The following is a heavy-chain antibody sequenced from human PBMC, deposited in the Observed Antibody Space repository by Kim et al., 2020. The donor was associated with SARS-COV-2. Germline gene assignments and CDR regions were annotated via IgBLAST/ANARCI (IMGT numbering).Heavy chain of an antibody. CDR2: SHYSGKN. CDR3: ARLDASYSSGYYCLDY. Sequence: SETLSLTCTVSGDSTSSSSHYWGWIRQPPGKGLEWIGSSHYSGKNYYNPSLKSRVTISVDTSKKQFSLKLNSVTAADTAVYYCARLDASYSSGYYCLDYWGQGTLVTVSS. D-gene: IGHD6-19*01. CDR1: GDSTSSSSHY. V-gene: IGHV4-39*01. J-gene: IGHJ4*02.